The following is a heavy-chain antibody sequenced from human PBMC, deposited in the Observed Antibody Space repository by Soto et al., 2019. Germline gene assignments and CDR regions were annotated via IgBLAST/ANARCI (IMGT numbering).Heavy chain of an antibody. Sequence: GESLKISCKVSGDSFNSNWIAWVRQRPGRGLEWMGIIYPIDSDTRYSPSFQGQVTISVDRSVNSAFLQWRSLKASDTATHYCARRSAVTTFYFYGMDVWGQGTTVTVYS. D-gene: IGHD4-17*01. CDR1: GDSFNSNW. CDR3: ARRSAVTTFYFYGMDV. J-gene: IGHJ6*02. V-gene: IGHV5-51*01. CDR2: IYPIDSDT.